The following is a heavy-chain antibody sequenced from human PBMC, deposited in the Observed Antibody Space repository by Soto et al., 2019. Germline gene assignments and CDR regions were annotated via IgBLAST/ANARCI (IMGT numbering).Heavy chain of an antibody. D-gene: IGHD5-18*01. J-gene: IGHJ6*02. V-gene: IGHV1-3*01. Sequence: QVQFVQSGSEVKKPGASVKVSCKASGYTFTSYPIHWVRRAPGQRLEWMGWIDAGDGNTKYSQQFLGRVTFTTDTSARTVNMDLSSLRSEDAAVYYCARAGHNYGSPYYGMVFWGQEPTVTVSS. CDR2: IDAGDGNT. CDR3: ARAGHNYGSPYYGMVF. CDR1: GYTFTSYP.